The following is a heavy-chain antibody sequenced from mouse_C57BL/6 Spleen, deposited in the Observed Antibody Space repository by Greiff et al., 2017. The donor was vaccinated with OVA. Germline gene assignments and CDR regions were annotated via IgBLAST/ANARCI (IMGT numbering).Heavy chain of an antibody. J-gene: IGHJ3*01. CDR3: ASSGGRGMAY. CDR2: IYPSDSET. CDR1: GYTFTSYW. V-gene: IGHV1-61*01. Sequence: QVQLQQPGAELVRPGSSVKLSCKASGYTFTSYWMDWVKQRPGQGLEWIGNIYPSDSETPYNQKFKDKATLTVDKSSSTAYMQLSILTSEDSAVYYCASSGGRGMAYWGQGTLVTVSA. D-gene: IGHD1-1*02.